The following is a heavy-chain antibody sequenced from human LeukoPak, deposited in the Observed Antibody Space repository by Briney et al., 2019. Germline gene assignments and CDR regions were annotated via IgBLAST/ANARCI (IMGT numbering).Heavy chain of an antibody. V-gene: IGHV4-34*01. CDR3: ASSIAVAGTTNY. CDR1: GGSISSYY. Sequence: SETLSLTCTVSGGSISSYYWSWIRQPPGKGLEWIGEINHSGSTNYNPSLKSRVTISVDTSKNQFSLKLSSVTAADTAVYYCASSIAVAGTTNYWGQGTLVTVSS. D-gene: IGHD6-19*01. J-gene: IGHJ4*02. CDR2: INHSGST.